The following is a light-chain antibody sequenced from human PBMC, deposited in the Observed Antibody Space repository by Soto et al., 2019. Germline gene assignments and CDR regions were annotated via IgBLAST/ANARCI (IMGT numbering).Light chain of an antibody. CDR1: SSDIGGYNY. Sequence: QSVLTQPASVSGSPGQSITISCTGTSSDIGGYNYVSWYQQNPGKAPKLMIYEVSDRPSGVSNRFSGSKSGNTASLTISGLQAEDEADYYCSSYTSSSTLYVFGPGTRSPS. J-gene: IGLJ1*01. CDR3: SSYTSSSTLYV. V-gene: IGLV2-14*01. CDR2: EVS.